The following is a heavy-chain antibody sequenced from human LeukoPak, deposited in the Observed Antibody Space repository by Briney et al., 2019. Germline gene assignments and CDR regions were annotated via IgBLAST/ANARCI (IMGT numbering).Heavy chain of an antibody. CDR1: GYTFTSYY. Sequence: ASVKVSCKASGYTFTSYYMHWVRQAPGQGLEWMGIINPSGGSTSYAQKFQGRVTMTRDTSTSTVYMELSSLRSEDTAVYYCARDLFRITFGGVPSEIDPWGQGTLVTVSS. CDR2: INPSGGST. CDR3: ARDLFRITFGGVPSEIDP. J-gene: IGHJ5*02. D-gene: IGHD3-16*01. V-gene: IGHV1-46*01.